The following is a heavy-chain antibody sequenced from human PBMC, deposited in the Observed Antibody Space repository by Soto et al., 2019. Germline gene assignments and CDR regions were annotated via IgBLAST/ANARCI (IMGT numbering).Heavy chain of an antibody. V-gene: IGHV3-30-3*01. J-gene: IGHJ5*02. CDR1: GLTFSTSA. D-gene: IGHD3-10*01. CDR3: ARNTDHRLVRGWLDP. CDR2: ISHDGSHE. Sequence: GGSLRLSCAASGLTFSTSAMHWVRQAPGKELEWVAVISHDGSHEYYGDSVKGRFSVSRDNSHNILHLQMNSLRIEDTAVYFCARNTDHRLVRGWLDPWGQGTLVTVSS.